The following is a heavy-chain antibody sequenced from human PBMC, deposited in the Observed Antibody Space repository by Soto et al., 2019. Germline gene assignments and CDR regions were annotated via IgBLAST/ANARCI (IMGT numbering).Heavy chain of an antibody. CDR2: LHHSGYS. CDR1: GYSITSGYY. D-gene: IGHD1-26*01. Sequence: SETLSLTCAVSGYSITSGYYWAWIRQSPGKGLEWIGSLHHSGYSFYNSSLKSRVTISLDPPKNEFSLKVNSVTAADTAVYYCSRDGVGAARQIDYWGQGTPVTVS. V-gene: IGHV4-38-2*02. J-gene: IGHJ4*02. CDR3: SRDGVGAARQIDY.